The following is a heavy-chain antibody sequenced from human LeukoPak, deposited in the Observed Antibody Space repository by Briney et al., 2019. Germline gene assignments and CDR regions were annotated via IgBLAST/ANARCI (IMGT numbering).Heavy chain of an antibody. J-gene: IGHJ4*02. D-gene: IGHD3-10*01. CDR1: GYTFTSYG. CDR3: ARDRVYYYGSGPKELDY. CDR2: INPSGGST. Sequence: GASVKVSCKASGYTFTSYGISWVRQAPGQGLEWMGIINPSGGSTSYAQKFQGRVTMTRDTSTSTVYMELSSLRSEDTAVYYCARDRVYYYGSGPKELDYWGQGTLVTVSS. V-gene: IGHV1-46*01.